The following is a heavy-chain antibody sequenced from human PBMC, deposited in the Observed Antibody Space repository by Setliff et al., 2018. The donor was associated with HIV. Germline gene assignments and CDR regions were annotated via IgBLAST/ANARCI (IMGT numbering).Heavy chain of an antibody. CDR1: GYTFTRYF. Sequence: ASVKVSCKASGYTFTRYFMHCVRQAPGQGLEWLGMINPSGGSTWYAQKFQGRVTMTRDTSTSTVYMELSSLKSDDTAVYYCARGGYHGFGSYGDYWGQGTLVTVSS. D-gene: IGHD3-10*01. J-gene: IGHJ4*02. V-gene: IGHV1-46*01. CDR3: ARGGYHGFGSYGDY. CDR2: INPSGGST.